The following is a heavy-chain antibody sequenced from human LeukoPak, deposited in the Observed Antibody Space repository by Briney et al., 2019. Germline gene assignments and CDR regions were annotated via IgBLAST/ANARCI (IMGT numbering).Heavy chain of an antibody. J-gene: IGHJ5*02. Sequence: SETLSLTCTVSGGSLSSYYWSWIRQSPGKGLESIGYIYDSGTTNYYPSLKSRVTISVDTSKNQFSLKMNSVTAADTAVYYCARGGSSWRWFDPWGQGTLVTVSS. CDR1: GGSLSSYY. CDR3: ARGGSSWRWFDP. V-gene: IGHV4-59*01. CDR2: IYDSGTT. D-gene: IGHD2-15*01.